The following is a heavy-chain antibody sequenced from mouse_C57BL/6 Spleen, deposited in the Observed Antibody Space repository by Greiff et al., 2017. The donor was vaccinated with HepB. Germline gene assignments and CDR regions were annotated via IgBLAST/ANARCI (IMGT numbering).Heavy chain of an antibody. D-gene: IGHD3-2*02. CDR2: IYPGSGNT. Sequence: VQLQQSGPELVKPGASVKISCKASGYTFTDYYINWVKQRPGQGLEWIGWIYPGSGNTKYNEKFKGKATLTVDTSSSTAYMQLSSLTSEDSAVSVCARRSLMYSSGYAMDYWGQRTSVTVAS. J-gene: IGHJ4*01. V-gene: IGHV1-84*01. CDR1: GYTFTDYY. CDR3: ARRSLMYSSGYAMDY.